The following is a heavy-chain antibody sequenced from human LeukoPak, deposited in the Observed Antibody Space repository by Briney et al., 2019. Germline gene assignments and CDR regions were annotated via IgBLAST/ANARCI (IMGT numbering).Heavy chain of an antibody. D-gene: IGHD3-3*01. Sequence: GGSLRLSCVISGYTFTHYGFHWVRQAPGKALEWVAYISYNGNNKYEDSVKGRFTISRDNAKNSLYLQMNSLRPEDTAVYYCAGHFGAWHYFDYWGQGTLVTVSS. CDR2: ISYNGNN. J-gene: IGHJ4*02. V-gene: IGHV3-30*03. CDR3: AGHFGAWHYFDY. CDR1: GYTFTHYG.